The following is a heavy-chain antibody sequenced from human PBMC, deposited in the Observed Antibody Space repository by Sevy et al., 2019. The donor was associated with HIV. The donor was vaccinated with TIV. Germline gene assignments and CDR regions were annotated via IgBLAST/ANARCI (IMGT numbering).Heavy chain of an antibody. Sequence: GGSLRLSCVVFGFSLESYWMNWVRQAPGKGLEWVANIKHDGSEIYYVDSVKGRFTVSRDNDRNLVYLQMNNLRVADTALYYCVRAIQSEGSFWGQGTRVTVSS. D-gene: IGHD2-2*02. CDR3: VRAIQSEGSF. V-gene: IGHV3-7*01. CDR2: IKHDGSEI. J-gene: IGHJ4*02. CDR1: GFSLESYW.